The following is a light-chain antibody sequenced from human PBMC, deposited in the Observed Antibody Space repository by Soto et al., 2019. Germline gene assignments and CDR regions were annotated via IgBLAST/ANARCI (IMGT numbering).Light chain of an antibody. CDR1: QSVNSK. CDR2: GAA. J-gene: IGKJ2*01. CDR3: QQYNNRYT. V-gene: IGKV3-15*01. Sequence: EIVMTQSPVTLSVSPGERATLSCRASQSVNSKLAWYQQKPGQAPRLLIYGAATRATGIPARFSGSVSGTEFTLTISSLQSEDFAVYYCQQYNNRYTFGQGTKLEIK.